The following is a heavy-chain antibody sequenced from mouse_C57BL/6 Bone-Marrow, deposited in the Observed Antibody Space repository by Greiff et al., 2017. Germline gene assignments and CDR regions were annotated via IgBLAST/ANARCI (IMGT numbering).Heavy chain of an antibody. D-gene: IGHD2-5*01. CDR1: GYAFSSSW. CDR2: IYPGDGDT. V-gene: IGHV1-82*01. J-gene: IGHJ3*01. CDR3: ATYYSNPWFAY. Sequence: SGPELVKPGASVKISCKASGYAFSSSWMNWVKQRPGKGLEWIGRIYPGDGDTNYNGKFKGKATLTADKSSSTAYMQLSSLTSEDSAVYFCATYYSNPWFAYWGQGTLVTVSA.